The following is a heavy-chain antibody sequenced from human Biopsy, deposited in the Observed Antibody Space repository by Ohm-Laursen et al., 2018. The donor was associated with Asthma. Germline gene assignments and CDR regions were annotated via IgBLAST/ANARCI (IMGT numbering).Heavy chain of an antibody. CDR3: ARGGGAMDV. CDR1: GFTFGTYD. D-gene: IGHD2-15*01. J-gene: IGHJ6*02. V-gene: IGHV3-7*05. CDR2: IKLDGGVI. Sequence: SLRLSCSASGFTFGTYDMTWVRQAAGKGLEWVANIKLDGGVIKYVDSVRGRFTISRDNAKNSLYLQMNSLRAEDTALYYCARGGGAMDVWGQGTTVTVSS.